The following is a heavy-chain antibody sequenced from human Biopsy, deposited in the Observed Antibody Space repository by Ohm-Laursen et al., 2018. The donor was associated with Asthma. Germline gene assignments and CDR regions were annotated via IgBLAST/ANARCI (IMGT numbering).Heavy chain of an antibody. V-gene: IGHV1-69*01. CDR2: LIPVLGTP. D-gene: IGHD5-12*01. J-gene: IGHJ6*02. Sequence: SSVKASCKASGDSFSNYAISWVRQAPRQGLEWMGGLIPVLGTPDHAQMFEGRVTRTADESTSTAYMELSSLSSEDTAVYYCVRGYSGSDRIVYYYSGLEVWGQGTTVTVSS. CDR1: GDSFSNYA. CDR3: VRGYSGSDRIVYYYSGLEV.